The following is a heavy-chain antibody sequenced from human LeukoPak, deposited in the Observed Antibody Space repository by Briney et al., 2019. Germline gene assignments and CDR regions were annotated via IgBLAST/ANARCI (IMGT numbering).Heavy chain of an antibody. D-gene: IGHD3-10*01. J-gene: IGHJ5*02. CDR3: ARELVRGVIRGYNWFDP. V-gene: IGHV4-34*01. Sequence: PSETLSLTCAVYGGSFSGYYWSWIRQPPGKGLEWIGEINHSGSTNYNPSLKSRVTISVDTSKNQFSLKLSSVTAADTAVYYCARELVRGVIRGYNWFDPWGQGTLVTVSS. CDR1: GGSFSGYY. CDR2: INHSGST.